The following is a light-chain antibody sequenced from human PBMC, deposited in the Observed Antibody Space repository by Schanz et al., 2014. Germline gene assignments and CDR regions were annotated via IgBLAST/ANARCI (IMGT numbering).Light chain of an antibody. CDR2: ANK. CDR3: SSYAGNINWV. CDR1: SYNIGANYD. J-gene: IGLJ3*02. V-gene: IGLV1-40*01. Sequence: QSVLTQPPSLSGAPGQRVTISCTGTSYNIGANYDVHWYQQLPGTAPKLLIYANKNRPSGVPDRFSGSKSGPSASLAITGLQAEDEADYYCSSYAGNINWVFGGGTKLTVL.